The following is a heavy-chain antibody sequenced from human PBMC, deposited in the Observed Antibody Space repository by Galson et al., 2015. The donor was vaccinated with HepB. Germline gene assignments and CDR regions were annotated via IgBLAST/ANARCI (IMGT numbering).Heavy chain of an antibody. Sequence: SLRLSCAASGFTFRNYGMHWVRQAPGKGLEWVAVISNDGSNKKFADSVKGRFTISRDNSKNTLHLQMNSLRPEDTAMYYCAKDAGFTILFIWVDSWGRGTLVAVSS. V-gene: IGHV3-30*18. CDR1: GFTFRNYG. CDR3: AKDAGFTILFIWVDS. J-gene: IGHJ5*01. D-gene: IGHD3-9*01. CDR2: ISNDGSNK.